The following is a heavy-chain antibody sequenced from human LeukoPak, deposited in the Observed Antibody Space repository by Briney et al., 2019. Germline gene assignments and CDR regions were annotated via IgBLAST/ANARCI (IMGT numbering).Heavy chain of an antibody. Sequence: PGGSLRLSCAASGFTFSSFAMSWVRQAPGKGLEWVSAISGSGGSTFYADSVKGRFTISRDNSKNTLLLQMNGLRAEDTAVYYCAKDRSCSGSSCNVGSWGQGTMVTVSS. J-gene: IGHJ3*01. D-gene: IGHD2-2*01. CDR3: AKDRSCSGSSCNVGS. CDR2: ISGSGGST. V-gene: IGHV3-23*01. CDR1: GFTFSSFA.